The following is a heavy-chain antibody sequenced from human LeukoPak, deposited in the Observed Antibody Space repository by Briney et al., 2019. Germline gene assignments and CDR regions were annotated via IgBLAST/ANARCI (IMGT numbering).Heavy chain of an antibody. CDR2: INPDDSEI. Sequence: GESLQISCKGSGYSFTNYWIGWVRQTPGKGLEWMGIINPDDSEIKYSPSLQGQVTISADKSISTAYLQWSSLKASDTAMYYCARSTYYYDSSGYYYAGYFDYWGQGTLVTVSS. CDR3: ARSTYYYDSSGYYYAGYFDY. D-gene: IGHD3-22*01. CDR1: GYSFTNYW. V-gene: IGHV5-51*01. J-gene: IGHJ4*02.